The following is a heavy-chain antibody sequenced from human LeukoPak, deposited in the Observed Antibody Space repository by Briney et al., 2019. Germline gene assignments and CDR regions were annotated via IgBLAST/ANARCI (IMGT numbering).Heavy chain of an antibody. J-gene: IGHJ4*02. CDR2: IYYGGNT. Sequence: KASETLSLTCTVSGGSISSSSYYWGWIRQPPGKGLEWIGSIYYGGNTYYNPSLKSRVTISVDTSKNQFSLKLSSVTAADTAVYYCARVRRFLEWSYYFDYWGQGTLVTVSS. CDR3: ARVRRFLEWSYYFDY. D-gene: IGHD3-3*01. V-gene: IGHV4-39*01. CDR1: GGSISSSSYY.